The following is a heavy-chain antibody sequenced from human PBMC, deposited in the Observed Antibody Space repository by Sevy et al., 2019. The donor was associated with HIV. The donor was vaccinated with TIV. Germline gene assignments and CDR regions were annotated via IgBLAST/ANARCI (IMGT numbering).Heavy chain of an antibody. D-gene: IGHD6-13*01. CDR1: GFTFRSYA. Sequence: GGSLRLSCAVSGFTFRSYAMSWVRQAPGKGLEWVSTISGSGGSTYYANSVKGRFTISRDNFKNTLYLQINSLRADDTDVYYCAKETKAGYYWGQGTLVTVSS. J-gene: IGHJ4*02. CDR2: ISGSGGST. V-gene: IGHV3-23*01. CDR3: AKETKAGYY.